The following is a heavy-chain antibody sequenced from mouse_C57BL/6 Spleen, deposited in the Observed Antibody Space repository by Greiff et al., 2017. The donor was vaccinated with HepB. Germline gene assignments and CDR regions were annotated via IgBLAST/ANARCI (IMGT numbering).Heavy chain of an antibody. CDR2: ISYDGSN. D-gene: IGHD1-1*01. V-gene: IGHV3-6*01. CDR3: AREGTTVVPSLYFDY. Sequence: EVKLQESGPGLVKPSQSLSLTCSVTGYSITSGYYWNWIRQFPGNKLEWMGYISYDGSNNYNPSLKNRISITRDTSKNQFFLKLNSVTTEDTATYYCAREGTTVVPSLYFDYWGQGTTLTVSS. CDR1: GYSITSGYY. J-gene: IGHJ2*01.